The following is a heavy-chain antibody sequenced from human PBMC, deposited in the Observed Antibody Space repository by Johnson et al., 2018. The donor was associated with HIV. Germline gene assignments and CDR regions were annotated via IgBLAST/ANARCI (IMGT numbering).Heavy chain of an antibody. CDR1: GLSFSNYA. CDR2: ISYDGSNK. D-gene: IGHD3-16*01. V-gene: IGHV3-30*04. CDR3: AKWGSMRAFDI. Sequence: QVQLVESGGGVVQPGRSLRLSCAASGLSFSNYAMHWVRQAPGKGLEWVAVISYDGSNKYYADSVKGRLTISRDNSKNTLYLQMNSLRAEDTAVYDCAKWGSMRAFDIWGQGTMVTVSS. J-gene: IGHJ3*02.